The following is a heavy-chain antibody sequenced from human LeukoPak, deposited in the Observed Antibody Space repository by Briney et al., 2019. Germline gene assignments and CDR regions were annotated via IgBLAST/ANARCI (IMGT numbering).Heavy chain of an antibody. CDR2: IYYSGST. D-gene: IGHD6-13*01. CDR1: GGSISSSSYY. V-gene: IGHV4-39*07. J-gene: IGHJ4*02. Sequence: SETLSLTCTVSGGSISSSSYYWGWIRQPPGKGLEWIGSIYYSGSTYYNPSLKSRGTISVDTSKNQFSLKPSSVTAADTAVYYCARDSLRSPGIAAAGTCFDYWGQGTLVTVSS. CDR3: ARDSLRSPGIAAAGTCFDY.